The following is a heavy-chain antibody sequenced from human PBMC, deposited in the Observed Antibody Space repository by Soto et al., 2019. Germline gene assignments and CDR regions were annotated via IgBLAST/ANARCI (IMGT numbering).Heavy chain of an antibody. CDR3: ARALYYYDSSGYYSP. D-gene: IGHD3-22*01. CDR2: ISSSSSYI. CDR1: GFTFSSYS. V-gene: IGHV3-21*01. Sequence: EVQLVESGGGLVKPGGSLRLSCAASGFTFSSYSMNWVRQAPGKGLEWVSSISSSSSYIYYADSVKGRFTISRDNAKNSLYLQMNSVRAEDTAVYYCARALYYYDSSGYYSPWGQGTLVTVSS. J-gene: IGHJ5*02.